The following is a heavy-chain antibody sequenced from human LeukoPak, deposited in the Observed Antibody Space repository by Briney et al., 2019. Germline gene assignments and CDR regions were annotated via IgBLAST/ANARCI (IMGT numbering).Heavy chain of an antibody. D-gene: IGHD5-12*01. J-gene: IGHJ4*02. Sequence: ASVKVSCKASGGTFSSYAISWVRQAPGQGLEWMXXXXPIFGTANYAQKFQGRVTITADESTSTAYMELSSLRSEDTAVYYCARAQGSATISGAIDYWGQGTLVTVSS. CDR3: ARAQGSATISGAIDY. V-gene: IGHV1-69*13. CDR1: GGTFSSYA. CDR2: XXPIFGTA.